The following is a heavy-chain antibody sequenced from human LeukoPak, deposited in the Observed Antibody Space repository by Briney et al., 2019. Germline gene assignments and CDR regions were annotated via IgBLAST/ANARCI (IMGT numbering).Heavy chain of an antibody. Sequence: PSETLSLTCTVSGGSISSYYWSWIRQPAGKGLEWIGRIYTSGSTNYNPSLKSRVTMSVDTSKNQFSLKLSSVTAADTAVYYCARGGLMVYDPAAFYYYYMDVWGKGTTVTVSS. CDR1: GGSISSYY. D-gene: IGHD2-8*01. V-gene: IGHV4-4*07. J-gene: IGHJ6*03. CDR3: ARGGLMVYDPAAFYYYYMDV. CDR2: IYTSGST.